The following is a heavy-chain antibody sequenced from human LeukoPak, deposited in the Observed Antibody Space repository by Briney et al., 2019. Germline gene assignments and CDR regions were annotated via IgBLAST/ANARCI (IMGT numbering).Heavy chain of an antibody. CDR2: ISAYNGNT. CDR3: VRDATAQYYDILTGLPYFDY. CDR1: GYTFTSYG. J-gene: IGHJ4*02. V-gene: IGHV1-18*01. Sequence: ASVKVSCKASGYTFTSYGISWVRQAPGQGLEWMGWISAYNGNTNYAQKLQGRVTMTTDTSTSTAYMELRSLRSDDTAVYYCVRDATAQYYDILTGLPYFDYWRQGTLVTVSS. D-gene: IGHD3-9*01.